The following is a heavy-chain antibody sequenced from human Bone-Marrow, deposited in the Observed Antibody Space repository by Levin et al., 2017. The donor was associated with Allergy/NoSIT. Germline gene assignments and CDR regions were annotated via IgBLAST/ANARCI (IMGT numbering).Heavy chain of an antibody. J-gene: IGHJ3*02. CDR3: AHSVGFRITMIVGAPPSEAFDI. V-gene: IGHV2-5*02. CDR1: GFSLSTSGVG. Sequence: SGPTLVKPTQTLTLTCTFSGFSLSTSGVGVGWIRQPPGKALEWLALIYWDDYKRYSPSLTSRLTITKDTSKNQVVLTMTNMDPVDTATYYCAHSVGFRITMIVGAPPSEAFDIWGQGTMVTVSS. CDR2: IYWDDYK. D-gene: IGHD3-22*01.